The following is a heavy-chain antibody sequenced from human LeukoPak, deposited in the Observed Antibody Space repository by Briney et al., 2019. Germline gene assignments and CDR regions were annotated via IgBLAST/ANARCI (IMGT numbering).Heavy chain of an antibody. Sequence: GGSLRLSCTASGFSFSGHWMHWARQLPGKGLAWVSRISPTGSTTSYADSVKGRFTVSRDNAKNTLYLQVNNLRAEDTAVYYCARGPNSNWSGLDFWGQGTLLTVSS. J-gene: IGHJ4*02. CDR1: GFSFSGHW. CDR2: ISPTGSTT. CDR3: ARGPNSNWSGLDF. V-gene: IGHV3-74*01. D-gene: IGHD6-6*01.